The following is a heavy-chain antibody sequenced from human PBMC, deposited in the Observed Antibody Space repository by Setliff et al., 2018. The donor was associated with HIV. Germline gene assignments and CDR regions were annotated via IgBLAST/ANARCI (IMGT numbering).Heavy chain of an antibody. CDR1: AYSISSGYY. V-gene: IGHV4-38-2*01. J-gene: IGHJ1*01. CDR3: ARQWRDQYNSGVSTEYFQH. CDR2: VYHSGST. Sequence: PSETLSLTCAVSAYSISSGYYWGWIRQPPGKGLEWIGSVYHSGSTYYNPSLMSRVTISVDTPKNQFSLKLRSVTAADTAVYYCARQWRDQYNSGVSTEYFQHWGLGTLVTVSS. D-gene: IGHD3-22*01.